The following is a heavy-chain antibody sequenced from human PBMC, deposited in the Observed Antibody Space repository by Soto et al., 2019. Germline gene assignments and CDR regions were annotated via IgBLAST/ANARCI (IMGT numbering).Heavy chain of an antibody. CDR1: GYKFIDYW. J-gene: IGHJ4*02. Sequence: GESLKISCKGSGYKFIDYWIGWVRQVPGKGLEWMGSIYPGDFDIKYGPSFQGQVTISADKSITTVYLQWSSLKASDTGIYYCASAFGGEYYDRRSWYSAYWGQGTQVTVYS. V-gene: IGHV5-51*01. CDR2: IYPGDFDI. CDR3: ASAFGGEYYDRRSWYSAY. D-gene: IGHD3-16*01.